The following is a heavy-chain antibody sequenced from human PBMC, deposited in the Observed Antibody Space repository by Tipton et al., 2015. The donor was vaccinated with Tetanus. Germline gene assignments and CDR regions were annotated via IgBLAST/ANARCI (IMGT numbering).Heavy chain of an antibody. Sequence: SLRLSCAASGFTFSSYAMSWVRQAPGKGLEWVSAISGSGGSTYYADSVKGRFTISRDNSKNTLYLQMNSLRAEDTAVYYCANNYYGSGPPRALDYWGQGTLVTVSS. J-gene: IGHJ4*02. CDR3: ANNYYGSGPPRALDY. CDR1: GFTFSSYA. V-gene: IGHV3-23*01. CDR2: ISGSGGST. D-gene: IGHD3-10*01.